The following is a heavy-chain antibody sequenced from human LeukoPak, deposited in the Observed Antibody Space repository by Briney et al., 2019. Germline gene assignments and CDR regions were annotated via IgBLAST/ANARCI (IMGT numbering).Heavy chain of an antibody. Sequence: GGSLRLSCEASGFTFSAYAMTWVRQAPGQGLEWVSSIGSDNKPHYSESVKGRFAISRDNSKSMLFLQLNSLRVEDTAVYYCAKAGYSSSWPFDYWGQGTQVTVSS. CDR2: IGSDNKP. CDR3: AKAGYSSSWPFDY. D-gene: IGHD6-13*01. V-gene: IGHV3-23*05. CDR1: GFTFSAYA. J-gene: IGHJ4*02.